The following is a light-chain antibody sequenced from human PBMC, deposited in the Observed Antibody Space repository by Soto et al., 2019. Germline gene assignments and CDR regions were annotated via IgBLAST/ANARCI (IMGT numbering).Light chain of an antibody. CDR3: ISYTRSSTLHV. Sequence: QSVLTQPASVSGSPGQSITISCTGTSSDVGAYNYVCWYKQRPGKAPQLMIYEVTNRPSGVSDRFSGSKSGNTASLTISGLQAEDAADYYCISYTRSSTLHVFGTGTKVTVL. CDR1: SSDVGAYNY. CDR2: EVT. V-gene: IGLV2-14*01. J-gene: IGLJ1*01.